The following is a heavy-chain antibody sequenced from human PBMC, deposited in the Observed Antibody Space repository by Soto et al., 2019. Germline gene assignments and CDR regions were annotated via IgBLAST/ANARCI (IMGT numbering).Heavy chain of an antibody. CDR1: GGTFSSYA. CDR2: IIPFYGTP. J-gene: IGHJ1*01. D-gene: IGHD2-8*01. V-gene: IGHV1-69*01. Sequence: QVQLVQSGAEVKKPGSSVKVSCKASGGTFSSYAVSWVRQAPGQGLEWMGGIIPFYGTPKYAQKLQGRVTITADESTSTAYMELSSLRSEDTVVYYCAIMTYCSNGICYIEYFQVCGQGTLVTVSS. CDR3: AIMTYCSNGICYIEYFQV.